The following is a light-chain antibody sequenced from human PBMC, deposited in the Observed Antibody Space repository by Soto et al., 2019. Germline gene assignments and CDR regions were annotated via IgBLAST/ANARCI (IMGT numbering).Light chain of an antibody. J-gene: IGLJ1*01. Sequence: QSALTQSPSASGSPGQSVTISCIGTSSDVGGYNYVSWYRHHPGKAPKLIIYEVTKRPSGVPDRFSGSRSGTTASLTVSGLQAEDEADYYCGSYAGGNTFVFGTGTKVTVL. CDR1: SSDVGGYNY. CDR2: EVT. CDR3: GSYAGGNTFV. V-gene: IGLV2-8*01.